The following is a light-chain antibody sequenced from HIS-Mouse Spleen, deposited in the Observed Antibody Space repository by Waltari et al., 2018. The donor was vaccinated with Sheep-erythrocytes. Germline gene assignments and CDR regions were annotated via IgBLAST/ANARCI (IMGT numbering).Light chain of an antibody. CDR1: QVISSW. CDR2: AAS. CDR3: QQANSFPIT. V-gene: IGKV1-12*01. J-gene: IGKJ5*01. Sequence: DIQMTQSPSSVSASLGDRVPIPCRASQVISSWLAWYQQKPGKAPKLLIYAASSLQSGVPSRFSGSGSGTDFTLTISSLQPEDFATYYCQQANSFPITFGQGTRLEIK.